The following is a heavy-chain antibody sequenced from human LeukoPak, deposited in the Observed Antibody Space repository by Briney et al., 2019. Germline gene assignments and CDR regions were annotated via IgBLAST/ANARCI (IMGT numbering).Heavy chain of an antibody. CDR1: GDSISSGDYY. D-gene: IGHD5-24*01. CDR2: ISSSGST. V-gene: IGHV4-61*02. CDR3: ARVEMATIIDY. J-gene: IGHJ4*02. Sequence: SETLSLTCTVSGDSISSGDYYWSWIRQPAGKVLEWIGRISSSGSTNYNPSLKSRVTISVDTSKNQFSLKLSSVTAADTAVYFCARVEMATIIDYWGQGTLVTVSS.